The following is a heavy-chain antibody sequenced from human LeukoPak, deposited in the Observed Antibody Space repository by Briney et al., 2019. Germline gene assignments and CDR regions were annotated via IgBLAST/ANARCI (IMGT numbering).Heavy chain of an antibody. V-gene: IGHV4-34*01. D-gene: IGHD3-10*01. CDR3: ARHRYYYRSGSYYGAPYYMDV. CDR2: INHSGST. CDR1: GGSFSGYY. J-gene: IGHJ6*03. Sequence: SETLSLTCAVYGGSFSGYYWSWIRQPPGKGLEWIGEINHSGSTNYNPSLKSRVTISVDTSKNQFSLKLSSVTAADTAVYYCARHRYYYRSGSYYGAPYYMDVWGKGTTVTISS.